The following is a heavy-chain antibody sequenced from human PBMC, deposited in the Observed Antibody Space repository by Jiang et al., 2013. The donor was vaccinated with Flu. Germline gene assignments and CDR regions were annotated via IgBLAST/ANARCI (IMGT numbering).Heavy chain of an antibody. D-gene: IGHD2-15*01. J-gene: IGHJ6*02. V-gene: IGHV3-23*01. CDR3: AKRRVVLLREDFYKFGMDV. CDR2: ISPTGGNT. CDR1: GFIFSNYV. Sequence: VQLLESGGDLVQPGGSLRLSCAASGFIFSNYVMSWVRRAPGKGLEWVSTISPTGGNTYYADSVKGRFTISRDNSKNALFLQMNGLSADDTAIYFCAKRRVVLLREDFYKFGMDVWGQGTTVTVSS.